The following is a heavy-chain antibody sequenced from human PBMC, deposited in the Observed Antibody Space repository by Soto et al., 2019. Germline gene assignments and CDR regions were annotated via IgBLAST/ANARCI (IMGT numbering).Heavy chain of an antibody. CDR3: AREQSLLEWLFPSYYYYYGMDV. J-gene: IGHJ6*02. V-gene: IGHV3-30-3*01. D-gene: IGHD3-3*01. CDR1: GFTFSSYA. CDR2: ISYDGSNK. Sequence: GGSLRLSXAASGFTFSSYAMHWVRQAPGKGLEWVAVISYDGSNKYYADSVKGRFTISRDNSKNTLYLQMNSLRAEDTAVYYCAREQSLLEWLFPSYYYYYGMDVWGQGTTVTVSS.